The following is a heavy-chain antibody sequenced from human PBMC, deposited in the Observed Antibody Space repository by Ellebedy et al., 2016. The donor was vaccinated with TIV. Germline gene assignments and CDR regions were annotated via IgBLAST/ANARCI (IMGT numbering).Heavy chain of an antibody. V-gene: IGHV3-15*07. D-gene: IGHD3-3*01. CDR3: TTGFSTAWHDHC. CDR1: GFTFGSAW. J-gene: IGHJ4*02. Sequence: PGGSLRLSCAASGFTFGSAWMNWVRQTPGKGLEWVGRIKSKRDGGTTEYAAPVKGRFTISRDDLENTLSLQMNSLKAEDTAVYYCTTGFSTAWHDHCWGQGTLVTVSS. CDR2: IKSKRDGGTT.